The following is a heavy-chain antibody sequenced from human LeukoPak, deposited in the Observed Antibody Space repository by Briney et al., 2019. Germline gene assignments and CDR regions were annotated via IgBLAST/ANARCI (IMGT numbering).Heavy chain of an antibody. Sequence: SETLSLICTLSGGSITSGRYYWTWIRQHPQRGLEWIGYVSYSGSTNYNSSLKSRLTISADTSKNQFYLRLTSVTAADTAVYYCARDPRGDITGTTFDRWGQGTLVTVSS. J-gene: IGHJ5*02. CDR1: GGSITSGRYY. D-gene: IGHD1-20*01. CDR2: VSYSGST. CDR3: ARDPRGDITGTTFDR. V-gene: IGHV4-31*03.